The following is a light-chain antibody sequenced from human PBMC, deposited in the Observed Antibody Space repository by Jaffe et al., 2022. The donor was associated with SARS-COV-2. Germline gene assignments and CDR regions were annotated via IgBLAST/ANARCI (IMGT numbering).Light chain of an antibody. CDR3: AAWDDDLSRDVV. CDR1: SSNIGSNY. J-gene: IGLJ2*01. Sequence: QSVLTQPPSASGTPGQRVTISCSGSSSNIGSNYVYWYQQLPGTAPKLLIYSNNQRPSGVPDRFSGSKSGTSASLAISGLRSEDEADYYCAAWDDDLSRDVVFGGGTKLTVL. CDR2: SNN. V-gene: IGLV1-47*02.